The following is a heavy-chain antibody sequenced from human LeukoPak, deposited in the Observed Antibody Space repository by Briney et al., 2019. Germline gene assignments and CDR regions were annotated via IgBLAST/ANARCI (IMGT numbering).Heavy chain of an antibody. D-gene: IGHD3-22*01. V-gene: IGHV3-21*01. CDR1: GFTFSSYS. Sequence: PGGSLRLSCAASGFTFSSYSMNWVRQAPGKGLEWVSSISSSSSYIYYADSVKGRFTISRDNAKNSLYLQMNSLRAEDTAVYYCARDVHPDTPYYYDSSGYSGYWGQGTLVTVSS. CDR3: ARDVHPDTPYYYDSSGYSGY. CDR2: ISSSSSYI. J-gene: IGHJ4*02.